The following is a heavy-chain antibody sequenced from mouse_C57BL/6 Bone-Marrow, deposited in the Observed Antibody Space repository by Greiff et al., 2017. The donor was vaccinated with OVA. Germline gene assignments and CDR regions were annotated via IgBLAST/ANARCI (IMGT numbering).Heavy chain of an antibody. D-gene: IGHD2-3*01. V-gene: IGHV5-15*04. CDR2: ISNLAYSI. Sequence: EVQLVESGGGLVQPGGSLKLSCAASGFTFSDYGMAWVRQAPRKGPEWVAFISNLAYSIYYADTVTGRFTISRENAKNTLYLEMSSLRSEDTAMYYCARRGFYDGYYPYWYFDVWGTGTTVTVSS. CDR1: GFTFSDYG. CDR3: ARRGFYDGYYPYWYFDV. J-gene: IGHJ1*03.